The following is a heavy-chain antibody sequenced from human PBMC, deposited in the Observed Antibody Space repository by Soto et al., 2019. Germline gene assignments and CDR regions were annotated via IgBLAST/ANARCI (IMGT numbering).Heavy chain of an antibody. CDR2: ISAYNGNT. Sequence: GASVKVSCKASGYTFTSYGISWVRQAPGQGLEWMGWISAYNGNTNYAQKLQGRVTMTTDTSTSTAYMELRSLRSDDTAVYYCARDYPYYYGSGLPPTGGPIDYWGQGTLVTVSS. J-gene: IGHJ4*02. CDR1: GYTFTSYG. V-gene: IGHV1-18*04. D-gene: IGHD3-10*01. CDR3: ARDYPYYYGSGLPPTGGPIDY.